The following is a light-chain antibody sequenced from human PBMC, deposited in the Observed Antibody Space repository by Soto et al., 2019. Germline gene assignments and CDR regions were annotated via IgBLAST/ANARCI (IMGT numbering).Light chain of an antibody. Sequence: QSVLTQPPSVSGAPGQRVTISCTGSSSNIGAGYDVHWYQQLPGTAPKLLIYGNSNRPSGVPDRFSGSKSGTPASLAVTGLQAEDEADYSCQSYDSSLSGAYVFGPGTELTVL. CDR3: QSYDSSLSGAYV. J-gene: IGLJ1*01. CDR2: GNS. V-gene: IGLV1-40*01. CDR1: SSNIGAGYD.